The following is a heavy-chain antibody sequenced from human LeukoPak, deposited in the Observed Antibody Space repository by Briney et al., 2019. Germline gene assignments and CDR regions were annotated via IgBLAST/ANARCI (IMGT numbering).Heavy chain of an antibody. D-gene: IGHD4-23*01. V-gene: IGHV1-18*01. CDR2: ISAYNGNT. Sequence: ASVKVSCKASGYTFTSYGISWVRQAPGQGLEWVGWISAYNGNTNYAQKLQGRVTMTTDTSTSTAYMELRSLRSDDTAVYYCARDSWSSTVVTPSDYWGQGTLVTVSS. J-gene: IGHJ4*02. CDR1: GYTFTSYG. CDR3: ARDSWSSTVVTPSDY.